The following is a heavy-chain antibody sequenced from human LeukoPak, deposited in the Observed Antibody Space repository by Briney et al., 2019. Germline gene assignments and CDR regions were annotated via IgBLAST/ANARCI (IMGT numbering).Heavy chain of an antibody. CDR1: GYSISSGYY. J-gene: IGHJ3*02. Sequence: PSETLSLTCTVSGYSISSGYYWGWIRQPPGKGLEWIGSIYHSGSTYYNPSLKSRVTISVDTSKNQFSLKLSSVTAADTAVYYCARADVAGDAFDIWGQGTMVTVSS. CDR2: IYHSGST. CDR3: ARADVAGDAFDI. V-gene: IGHV4-38-2*02.